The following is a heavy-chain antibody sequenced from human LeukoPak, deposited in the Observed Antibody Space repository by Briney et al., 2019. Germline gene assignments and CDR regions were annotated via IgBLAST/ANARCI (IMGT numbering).Heavy chain of an antibody. D-gene: IGHD6-19*01. CDR2: ISYDGGNI. J-gene: IGHJ4*02. CDR3: ARNPPFGNGWSQNFFDY. Sequence: GRSLRLSCAPSGFKFDTYAMHWVRQPPGEGLEWVALISYDGGNIYYGDSVRGRFTISRDNDNNMLYLQMNSLRPEDTAVYYCARNPPFGNGWSQNFFDYWGQGTLVIVSS. V-gene: IGHV3-30*04. CDR1: GFKFDTYA.